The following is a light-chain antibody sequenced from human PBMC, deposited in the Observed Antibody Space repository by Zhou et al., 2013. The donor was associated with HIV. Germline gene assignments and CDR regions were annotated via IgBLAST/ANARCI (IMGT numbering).Light chain of an antibody. CDR2: QSS. CDR3: QDYGDSSKT. V-gene: IGKV1-5*03. J-gene: IGKJ4*02. CDR1: QTISSY. Sequence: DLRMTQSPSSLSASVGDRVTITCRASQTISSYLNWYQQKPGKAPKLLVYQSSTLESGVSSRFSGRGSGAEFHLSIVSLQPDDFATYYCQDYGDSSKTFGRGTRVEMK.